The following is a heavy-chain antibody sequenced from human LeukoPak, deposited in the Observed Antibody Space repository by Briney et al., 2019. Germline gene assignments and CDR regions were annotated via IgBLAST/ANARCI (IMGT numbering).Heavy chain of an antibody. D-gene: IGHD5-18*01. J-gene: IGHJ3*02. V-gene: IGHV3-30*02. Sequence: GGSLRLSCAASGFTFSSYGMHWVRQAPGKGLEWVAFIRYDGSNKYYADSVKGRFTISRDNSKNTLYLQMNSLRAEDTAVYYCAKDRHLAGPLWDAFDIWGQGTMVTVSS. CDR3: AKDRHLAGPLWDAFDI. CDR2: IRYDGSNK. CDR1: GFTFSSYG.